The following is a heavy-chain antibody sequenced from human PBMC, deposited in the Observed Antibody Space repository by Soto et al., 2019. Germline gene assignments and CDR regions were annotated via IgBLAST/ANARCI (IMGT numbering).Heavy chain of an antibody. CDR1: GFTFNNYA. CDR3: ARHSSGYSYAFDI. J-gene: IGHJ3*02. CDR2: INSNGGST. D-gene: IGHD3-22*01. V-gene: IGHV3-64*01. Sequence: EVQLVESGGGLVQPGGSLRLSCAASGFTFNNYAMHWVRQAPGKGLEYVSTINSNGGSTYYANSVKGRFTISRDNSKNTLYLQMGSLRAEDMAVYYGARHSSGYSYAFDIWGQGTMVTVSS.